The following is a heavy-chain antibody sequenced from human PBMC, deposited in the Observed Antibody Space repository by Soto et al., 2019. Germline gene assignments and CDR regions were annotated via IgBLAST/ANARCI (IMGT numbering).Heavy chain of an antibody. CDR1: GFTFTRYS. CDR2: ISSTTNYI. CDR3: ARESEDLTSNFDY. J-gene: IGHJ4*02. Sequence: EVRLLESGGGSEQPGGSLRLSCAASGFTFTRYSMNWVRQAPGKGLEWVSSISSTTNYIYYGDSMKGRFTISRDNAKNSLYLEMNSLRAEDTAVYYCARESEDLTSNFDYWGQGTLVTVSS. V-gene: IGHV3-21*06.